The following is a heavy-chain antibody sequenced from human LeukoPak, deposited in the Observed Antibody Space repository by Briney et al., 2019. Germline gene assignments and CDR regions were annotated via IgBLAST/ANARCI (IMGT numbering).Heavy chain of an antibody. D-gene: IGHD3-22*01. CDR3: PRGPRDSSGSSFDY. J-gene: IGHJ4*02. Sequence: GASVKVSCKASGYTFTSYDINWVRQATGQGREWMGWMNPNSGNTGYAQKFQGRVTITRNTSISTAYMELSSLRSEDRAVYYCPRGPRDSSGSSFDYWGQRTLVTVSS. CDR1: GYTFTSYD. V-gene: IGHV1-8*03. CDR2: MNPNSGNT.